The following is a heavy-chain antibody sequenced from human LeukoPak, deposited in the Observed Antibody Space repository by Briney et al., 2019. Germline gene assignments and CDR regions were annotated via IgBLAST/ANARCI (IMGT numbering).Heavy chain of an antibody. CDR2: IWYDGSNK. CDR1: GFTFSSYG. J-gene: IGHJ6*02. V-gene: IGHV3-33*01. Sequence: GGSLRLSCAASGFTFSSYGMHWVRQAPGKGLEWVAVIWYDGSNKYYADSVKGRFTISRDNSKNTLYLQMNSLRAEDTAVYYCARGARRPYYGMDVWGQGTTVTVSS. CDR3: ARGARRPYYGMDV. D-gene: IGHD1-14*01.